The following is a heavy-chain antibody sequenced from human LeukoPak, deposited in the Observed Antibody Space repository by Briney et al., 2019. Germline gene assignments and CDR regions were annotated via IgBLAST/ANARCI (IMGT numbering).Heavy chain of an antibody. V-gene: IGHV3-7*01. CDR1: GFTFSNYW. CDR2: IKQDGSEK. CDR3: ARQIGWRDAFDI. D-gene: IGHD6-19*01. J-gene: IGHJ3*02. Sequence: GGSLRLSCAASGFTFSNYWMSWVRQAPGKGLEWMASIKQDGSEKYYVDSVKGRFTISRDNAKNSLYLQMNSLRAEDTAVCYCARQIGWRDAFDIWGQGTMVTVSS.